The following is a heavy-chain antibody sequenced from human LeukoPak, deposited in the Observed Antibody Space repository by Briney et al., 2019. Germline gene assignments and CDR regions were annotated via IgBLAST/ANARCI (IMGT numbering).Heavy chain of an antibody. CDR2: ISAGGGST. Sequence: GGSLRLSCAASGFTLTTYTMHWVRQAPGKGLESVAAISAGGGSTYYANSVKGRFAISRDSSRNTLYLQMGSLRAEDMSVYYCAREITGTFDSWGQGTLVTVSS. CDR1: GFTLTTYT. J-gene: IGHJ4*02. D-gene: IGHD4-17*01. CDR3: AREITGTFDS. V-gene: IGHV3-64*01.